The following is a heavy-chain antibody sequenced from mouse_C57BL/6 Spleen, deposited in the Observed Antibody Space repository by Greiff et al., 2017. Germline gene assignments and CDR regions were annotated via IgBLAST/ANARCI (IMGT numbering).Heavy chain of an antibody. CDR3: ARYMGGPYAMDY. CDR2: IRNKANGYTT. D-gene: IGHD3-3*01. J-gene: IGHJ4*01. CDR1: GFTFTDYY. V-gene: IGHV7-3*01. Sequence: EVQLVESGGGLVQPGGSLSLSCAASGFTFTDYYMSWVRQPPGKALAWLGFIRNKANGYTTEYSASVKGRFTISRDNSQSILYLQMNDLRAEDSATYYCARYMGGPYAMDYWGQGTSVTVSS.